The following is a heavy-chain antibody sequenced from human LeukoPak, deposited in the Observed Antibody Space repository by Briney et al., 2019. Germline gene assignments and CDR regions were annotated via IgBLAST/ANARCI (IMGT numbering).Heavy chain of an antibody. J-gene: IGHJ5*02. CDR2: INSDGSST. Sequence: GGSLRLSXAASGFTFRSYWMHWVRQAPGKGLVWVSRINSDGSSTSYADSVKGRFTISRDNAKNTLYLQMNSLRAEDTAVYYCASGVTIFGVVIKFYNWFDPWGQGTLVTVSS. V-gene: IGHV3-74*01. CDR1: GFTFRSYW. D-gene: IGHD3-3*01. CDR3: ASGVTIFGVVIKFYNWFDP.